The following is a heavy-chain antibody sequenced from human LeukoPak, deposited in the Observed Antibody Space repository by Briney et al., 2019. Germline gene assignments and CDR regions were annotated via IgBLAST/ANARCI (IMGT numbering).Heavy chain of an antibody. CDR3: ARVPSGSYSIDY. D-gene: IGHD3-10*01. J-gene: IGHJ4*02. CDR2: INHSGST. Sequence: SETLSLTCAVYGGSFSGYYWSWIRRPPGKGLEWIGEINHSGSTNYNPSLKSRVTISVDTSKNQFSLKLISVTAADTAVYYCARVPSGSYSIDYWGQGTLVTVSS. V-gene: IGHV4-34*01. CDR1: GGSFSGYY.